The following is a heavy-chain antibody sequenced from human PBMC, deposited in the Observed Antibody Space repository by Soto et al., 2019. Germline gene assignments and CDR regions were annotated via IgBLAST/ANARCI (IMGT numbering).Heavy chain of an antibody. J-gene: IGHJ6*02. Sequence: QVQLVQSGAEVKKPGASVKVSCKASGYTFTSYGISWVRQAPGQGLEWMGWISAYNGNTNYAQKLQGRVTMTTDTSTSTAYMELRSQRSDDTAVYYCARDQWERLGYYYYGMDVWGQGTTVTVSS. CDR2: ISAYNGNT. CDR1: GYTFTSYG. V-gene: IGHV1-18*01. CDR3: ARDQWERLGYYYYGMDV. D-gene: IGHD1-26*01.